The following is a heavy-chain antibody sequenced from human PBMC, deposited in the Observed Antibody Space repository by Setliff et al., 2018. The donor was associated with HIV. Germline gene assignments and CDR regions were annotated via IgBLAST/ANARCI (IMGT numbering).Heavy chain of an antibody. J-gene: IGHJ4*02. V-gene: IGHV4-31*03. CDR3: AREGKTAMVTKYFDY. Sequence: PSETLSLTCTVSGGSVNSATYYWSWIRQHPGKGLEWIGYIDYSGSAFYNLSLKSRITISVDTSKNQFSLRMKSVTAADTAMYYCAREGKTAMVTKYFDYWGQGTMVTVSS. CDR2: IDYSGSA. D-gene: IGHD5-18*01. CDR1: GGSVNSATYY.